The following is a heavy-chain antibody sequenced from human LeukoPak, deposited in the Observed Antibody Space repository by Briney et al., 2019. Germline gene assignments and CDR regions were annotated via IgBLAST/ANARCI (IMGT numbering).Heavy chain of an antibody. CDR3: AKDMVGAWWPRVGMDV. J-gene: IGHJ6*02. CDR1: GFTFDDYA. Sequence: PGGSLRLSCAASGFTFDDYAMHWVRQAPGKGLEWVSLISWDGGSTYYADSVKGRFTISRDNSKNSLYLQMNSLRAEDTALYYCAKDMVGAWWPRVGMDVWGQGTTVTVSS. V-gene: IGHV3-43D*03. D-gene: IGHD2-15*01. CDR2: ISWDGGST.